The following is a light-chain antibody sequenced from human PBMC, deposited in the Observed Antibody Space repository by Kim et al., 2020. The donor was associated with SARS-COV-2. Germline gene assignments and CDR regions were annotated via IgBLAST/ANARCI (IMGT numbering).Light chain of an antibody. V-gene: IGKV3-15*01. CDR1: QSVSRN. CDR3: QQHNDCPSRT. CDR2: SAS. Sequence: DIMMTQSPATLSVSPGERATLSGRASQSVSRNVAWYQQGPGQAPRVLFYSASTRATGIPARFSGNGSGVDFTLNVSSLQFEDVALYYCQQHNDCPSRTFSEVSKVEV. J-gene: IGKJ1*01.